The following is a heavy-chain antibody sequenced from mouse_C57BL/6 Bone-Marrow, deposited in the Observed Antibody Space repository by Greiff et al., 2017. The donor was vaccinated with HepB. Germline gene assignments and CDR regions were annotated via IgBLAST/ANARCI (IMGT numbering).Heavy chain of an antibody. CDR3: ARRLRCDYYAMDY. Sequence: LVESGAELVRPGASVKLSCKASGYTFTDYYINWVKQRPGQGLEWIARIYPGSGNTYYNEKFKGKATLTAEKSSSTAYMQLSSLTSEDSAVYFCARRLRCDYYAMDYWGQGTSVTVSS. J-gene: IGHJ4*01. V-gene: IGHV1-76*01. CDR2: IYPGSGNT. D-gene: IGHD1-1*01. CDR1: GYTFTDYY.